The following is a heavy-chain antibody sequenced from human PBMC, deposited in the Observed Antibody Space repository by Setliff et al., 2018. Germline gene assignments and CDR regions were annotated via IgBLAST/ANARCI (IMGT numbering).Heavy chain of an antibody. Sequence: SETLSLTCTVSGHSISSASYWGWIRQSPGKGLEWIVTVHHSGAAPYNPSLKSRLTISVDTSKNQFSLKLSSVTAADTAVYYCAKAGGYNFADWGQGTLVTVSS. D-gene: IGHD1-1*01. J-gene: IGHJ4*02. CDR3: AKAGGYNFAD. V-gene: IGHV4-38-2*02. CDR1: GHSISSASY. CDR2: VHHSGAA.